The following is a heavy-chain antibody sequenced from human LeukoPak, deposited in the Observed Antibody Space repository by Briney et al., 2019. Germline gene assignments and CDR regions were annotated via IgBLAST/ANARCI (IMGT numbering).Heavy chain of an antibody. D-gene: IGHD2-15*01. V-gene: IGHV4-34*01. Sequence: PSETLSLTCAVYGGSFSGYYWSWIRQPPGKGLEWIGEINHSGSTNYNPSLKSRVTISVDTSKNQFSLKLSSVTAADTAVYYCARAEDIGGWFDPWGQGTLVTVSS. CDR3: ARAEDIGGWFDP. CDR2: INHSGST. CDR1: GGSFSGYY. J-gene: IGHJ5*02.